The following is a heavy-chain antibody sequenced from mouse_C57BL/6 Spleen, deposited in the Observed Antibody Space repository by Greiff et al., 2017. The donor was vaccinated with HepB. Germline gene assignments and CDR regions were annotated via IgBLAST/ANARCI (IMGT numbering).Heavy chain of an antibody. J-gene: IGHJ3*01. CDR2: INPYNGGT. V-gene: IGHV1-19*01. Sequence: VQLQQSGPVLVKPGASVKMSCKASGYTFTDYYMNWVKQSHGKSLEWIGVINPYNGGTSYNQKFKGKATLTVDKSSSTAYMELNSLTSEDSAVYYCARGWGYGNYVFAYWGQGTLVTVSA. CDR1: GYTFTDYY. D-gene: IGHD2-10*02. CDR3: ARGWGYGNYVFAY.